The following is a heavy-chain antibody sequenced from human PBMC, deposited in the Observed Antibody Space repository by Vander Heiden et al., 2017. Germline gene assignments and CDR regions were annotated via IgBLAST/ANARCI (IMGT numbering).Heavy chain of an antibody. CDR3: ARGGYYQHAHLGQH. CDR2: INPNSGNT. CDR1: GYTFTSYD. J-gene: IGHJ1*01. V-gene: IGHV1-8*01. D-gene: IGHD3-10*01. Sequence: QVQLVQSGAEVKKPGASVKVSCKASGYTFTSYDINWVRQATGQGLEWMEWINPNSGNTGYAQKFQGRVTMTRNTSISTAYMELSSLRSEDTAVYYCARGGYYQHAHLGQHWGQGTLVTVSS.